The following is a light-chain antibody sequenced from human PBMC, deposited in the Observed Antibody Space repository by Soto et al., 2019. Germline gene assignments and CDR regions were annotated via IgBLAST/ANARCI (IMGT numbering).Light chain of an antibody. CDR1: QDLINN. J-gene: IGKJ5*01. CDR3: QRCDNARRIT. Sequence: DIRTTQSSSSLSACFGDRVTITCWASQDLINNLAWYHRKLVKVPDLLIHAASTLQSGVPSRFSGSGSGTDFTLTIRSLQTEDVATYYCQRCDNARRITFGQGTRLEIK. V-gene: IGKV1-27*01. CDR2: AAS.